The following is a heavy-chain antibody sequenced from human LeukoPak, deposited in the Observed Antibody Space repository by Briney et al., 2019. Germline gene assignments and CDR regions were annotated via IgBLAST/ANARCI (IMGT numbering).Heavy chain of an antibody. CDR2: ISSTSSYI. Sequence: GGSLRLSCAASGFTVSSNYMSWVRQAPGKGLEWVSSISSTSSYIYYVDSVQGRFTISRDNAKNSLYLQMNSLRAEDTAVYYCARGIGTRVYNFQHWGQGTLVTVSS. D-gene: IGHD1-1*01. V-gene: IGHV3-21*01. CDR3: ARGIGTRVYNFQH. J-gene: IGHJ1*01. CDR1: GFTVSSNY.